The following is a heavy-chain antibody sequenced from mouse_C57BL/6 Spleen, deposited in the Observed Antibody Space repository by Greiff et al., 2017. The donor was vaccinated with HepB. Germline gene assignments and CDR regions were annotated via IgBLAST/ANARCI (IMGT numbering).Heavy chain of an antibody. CDR2: IYPGDGDT. V-gene: IGHV1-80*01. J-gene: IGHJ4*01. CDR1: GYAFSSYW. Sequence: VKLMESGAELVKPGASVKISCKASGYAFSSYWMNWVKQRPGKGLEWIGQIYPGDGDTNYNGKFKGKATLTADKSSSTAYMQLNRLTSEDSAVYFSARPDSNYGSDYYAMDYWGQGTSVTVSS. D-gene: IGHD2-2*01. CDR3: ARPDSNYGSDYYAMDY.